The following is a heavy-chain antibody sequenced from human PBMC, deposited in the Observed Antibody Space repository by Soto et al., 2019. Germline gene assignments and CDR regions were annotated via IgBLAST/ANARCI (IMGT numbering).Heavy chain of an antibody. CDR2: ITGSGSDT. V-gene: IGHV3-23*01. J-gene: IGHJ4*02. CDR1: GFTFYNYA. Sequence: GGSLRLSCAASGFTFYNYAMGWVRQAPGKGLEWVSAITGSGSDTYYVDSVKGRFTISRDNSGNNMYLKMNSLRAEDTAIYYCAKLGSSSWSPHYYFDYWGQGTLVTVSS. D-gene: IGHD2-2*01. CDR3: AKLGSSSWSPHYYFDY.